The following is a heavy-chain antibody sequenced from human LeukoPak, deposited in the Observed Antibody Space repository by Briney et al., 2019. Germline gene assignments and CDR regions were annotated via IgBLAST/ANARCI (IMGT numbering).Heavy chain of an antibody. J-gene: IGHJ4*02. Sequence: GGSLRLSCAASGFTFSDYYMSWIRQAPGKGLEWVSYISSSGSTIYYADSVKGRFTISRDSAKNSLYLQMNSLRAEDTAVYYCARENWNYRHIDYWGQGTLVTVSS. CDR1: GFTFSDYY. V-gene: IGHV3-11*01. D-gene: IGHD1-7*01. CDR2: ISSSGSTI. CDR3: ARENWNYRHIDY.